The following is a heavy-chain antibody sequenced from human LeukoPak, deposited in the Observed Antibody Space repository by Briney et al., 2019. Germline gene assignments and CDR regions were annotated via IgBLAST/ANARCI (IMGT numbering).Heavy chain of an antibody. J-gene: IGHJ3*02. CDR3: ATYRATYYYDSSGYAGESDI. D-gene: IGHD3-22*01. CDR2: IYTSGST. Sequence: PSETLSLTCTVSGGSISSGSYYWSWIRQPAGKGLEWIGRIYTSGSTNYNPSLKSRVTISVDTSKNQFSLKLSSVTAADTAVYYCATYRATYYYDSSGYAGESDIWGQGTMVTVSS. V-gene: IGHV4-61*02. CDR1: GGSISSGSYY.